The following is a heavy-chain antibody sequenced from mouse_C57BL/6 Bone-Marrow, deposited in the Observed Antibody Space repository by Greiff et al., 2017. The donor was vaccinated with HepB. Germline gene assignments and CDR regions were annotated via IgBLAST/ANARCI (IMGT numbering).Heavy chain of an antibody. V-gene: IGHV1-63*01. CDR1: GYTFTNYW. J-gene: IGHJ4*01. CDR3: AREPYGYAMDY. CDR2: IYPGGGYT. Sequence: QVQLQQSGAELVRPGTSVKMSCKASGYTFTNYWIGWAKQRPGHGLEWIGDIYPGGGYTNYNEKFKGKATLTADKSSSTAYMQCSSLTSEDSAIYYCAREPYGYAMDYWGQGTSVTVSS. D-gene: IGHD1-1*02.